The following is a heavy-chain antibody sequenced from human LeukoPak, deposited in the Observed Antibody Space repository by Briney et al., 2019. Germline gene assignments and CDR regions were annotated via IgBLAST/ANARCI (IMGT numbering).Heavy chain of an antibody. D-gene: IGHD1-1*01. Sequence: PGGSLRLSCAASGFTFSSYAMHWVRQAPGKGLEYVSAISSNGGSTYYANSVKGRFTISRDNSKNTLYLQMNSLRAEDTAVYYCANHLGSYNWNAFDYWGQGTLVTVSS. V-gene: IGHV3-64*01. CDR1: GFTFSSYA. CDR3: ANHLGSYNWNAFDY. J-gene: IGHJ4*02. CDR2: ISSNGGST.